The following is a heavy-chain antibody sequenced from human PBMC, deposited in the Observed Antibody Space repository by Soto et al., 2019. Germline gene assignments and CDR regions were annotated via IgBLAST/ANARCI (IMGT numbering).Heavy chain of an antibody. CDR1: GFTFSIYG. V-gene: IGHV3-23*01. D-gene: IGHD3-3*01. CDR3: AKGANFGVIISHFDY. J-gene: IGHJ4*02. Sequence: GSLRLSCAASGFTFSIYGMSWVRQAPGKGLEWVAAIDGSGDTTYADSVKGRFTISRDNSKSTLHLQINGLRAEDTALYYCAKGANFGVIISHFDYWGQGTLVTVSS. CDR2: IDGSGDTT.